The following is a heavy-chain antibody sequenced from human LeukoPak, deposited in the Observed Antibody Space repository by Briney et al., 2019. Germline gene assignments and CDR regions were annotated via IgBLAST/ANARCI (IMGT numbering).Heavy chain of an antibody. CDR3: ARDGPRSGYDLGHFDN. J-gene: IGHJ4*02. CDR1: GGSISSYY. Sequence: SETLSLTCTVSGGSISSYYWSWIRQPAGKGLEWIGRIYSTGRSDYNPSLKSRITMSVDTSKNQFSLKLSSVTAADTAVYYCARDGPRSGYDLGHFDNLGQGTLVTASS. V-gene: IGHV4-4*07. CDR2: IYSTGRS. D-gene: IGHD5-12*01.